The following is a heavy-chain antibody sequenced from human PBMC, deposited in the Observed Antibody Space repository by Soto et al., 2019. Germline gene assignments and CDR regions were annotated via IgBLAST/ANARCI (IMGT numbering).Heavy chain of an antibody. V-gene: IGHV4-30-2*01. CDR3: ARVPSP. CDR2: IYHSGST. CDR1: DGNIINRGYS. Sequence: VADGNIINRGYSWSWIRQPPGKGLEWIGYIYHSGSTYYNPSLKSRVTISVDRSKNQFSLKVSSVTAADTAVYYCARVPSPWGQGTLVTVSS. J-gene: IGHJ5*02.